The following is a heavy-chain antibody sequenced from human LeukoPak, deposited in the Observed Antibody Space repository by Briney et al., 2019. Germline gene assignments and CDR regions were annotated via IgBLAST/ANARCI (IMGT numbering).Heavy chain of an antibody. D-gene: IGHD1-1*01. CDR1: GYYFTNYW. CDR2: IYPGDSDT. V-gene: IGHV5-51*01. CDR3: ARHSTGSDRDY. J-gene: IGHJ4*02. Sequence: GESLKISCKASGYYFTNYWIGWVRQMPWKGLEWMGIIYPGDSDTRYSPSFQGQVTISADKSITTAYLQWSSLKASDTAMYYCARHSTGSDRDYWGQGTLVTVSS.